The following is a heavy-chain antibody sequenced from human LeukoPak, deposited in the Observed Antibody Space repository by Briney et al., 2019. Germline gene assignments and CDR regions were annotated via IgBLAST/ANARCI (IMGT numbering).Heavy chain of an antibody. Sequence: PSETLSLTCTVSGGSISSSSYYWGWIRQPPGKGVEWIGSIYYSGSTYYNPSLKSRVTISVDTSKNQFSLKLSSVTAADTAVYYCARGASTRYYYGSGSLSWFDPWGQGTLVTVSS. V-gene: IGHV4-39*01. J-gene: IGHJ5*02. CDR2: IYYSGST. CDR1: GGSISSSSYY. D-gene: IGHD3-10*01. CDR3: ARGASTRYYYGSGSLSWFDP.